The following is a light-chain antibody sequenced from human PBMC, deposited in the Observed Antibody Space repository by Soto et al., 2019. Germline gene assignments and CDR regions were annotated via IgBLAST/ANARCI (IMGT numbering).Light chain of an antibody. CDR3: QHYNSYLET. Sequence: DIQITQSPSTLSASVGDRVTITCRASQYIGKSLAWYQQKPGKAPKLLIYKASYLESEVPLRFSGSGSGTEFTLTISSLQPDDFATYYCQHYNSYLETFGQGTKVEIK. J-gene: IGKJ1*01. CDR2: KAS. CDR1: QYIGKS. V-gene: IGKV1-5*03.